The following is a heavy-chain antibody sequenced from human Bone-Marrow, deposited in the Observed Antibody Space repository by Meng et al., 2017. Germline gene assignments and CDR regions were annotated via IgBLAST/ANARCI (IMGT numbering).Heavy chain of an antibody. CDR1: GGSISSYY. D-gene: IGHD3-22*01. J-gene: IGHJ3*02. CDR3: ARFSYYDSSGYFFGRIFSHDAFDI. CDR2: IYYSGST. Sequence: GSLRLSCTVSGGSISSYYWSWIRQPPGKGLEWIGYIYYSGSTNYNPSPKSRVTISVDTSKNQFSLKLSSVTAADTAVYYCARFSYYDSSGYFFGRIFSHDAFDIWGQGTMVTVSS. V-gene: IGHV4-59*01.